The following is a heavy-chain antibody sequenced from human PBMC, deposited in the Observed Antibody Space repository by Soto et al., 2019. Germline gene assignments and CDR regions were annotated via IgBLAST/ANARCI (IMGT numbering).Heavy chain of an antibody. D-gene: IGHD2-21*01. J-gene: IGHJ4*02. CDR2: IYSDGST. Sequence: EVQLVESGGGLVQPGGSLRLSCAASGITVITNYFSWVRQAPGQGLEWVSGIYSDGSTHYADSVKGRITISRDNSKNTPSLQIDTLRAEDTGVYYCTRDPTTSIVTDYWGQGTLVTVSS. CDR3: TRDPTTSIVTDY. CDR1: GITVITNY. V-gene: IGHV3-66*01.